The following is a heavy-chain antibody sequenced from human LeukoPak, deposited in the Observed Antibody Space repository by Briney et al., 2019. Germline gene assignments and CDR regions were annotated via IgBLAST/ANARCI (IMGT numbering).Heavy chain of an antibody. D-gene: IGHD4-17*01. CDR1: GFTFSIYS. Sequence: GGPLRLSCAASGFTFSIYSMNWVRQAPGKGLEWVSSISSSTSYVYYADSVKGRFTISRDNAKNSLYLQMNGLRAEGTAVYYCARDLYGDYAVDYWGQGTLVTVSS. CDR3: ARDLYGDYAVDY. V-gene: IGHV3-21*01. J-gene: IGHJ4*02. CDR2: ISSSTSYV.